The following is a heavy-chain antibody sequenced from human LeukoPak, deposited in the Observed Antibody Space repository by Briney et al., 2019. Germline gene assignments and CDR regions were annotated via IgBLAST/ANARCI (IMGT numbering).Heavy chain of an antibody. CDR1: DGSFSGYS. Sequence: PSETLSLTCAVYDGSFSGYSWSWIRQPPGKGLEWIGEINHSGSTNYNPSLKSRVTISLDTSKNQFSLKLSSVTAADTAVYYCARDKQPGDYWGQGALVTVSS. V-gene: IGHV4-34*01. D-gene: IGHD1-1*01. J-gene: IGHJ4*02. CDR2: INHSGST. CDR3: ARDKQPGDY.